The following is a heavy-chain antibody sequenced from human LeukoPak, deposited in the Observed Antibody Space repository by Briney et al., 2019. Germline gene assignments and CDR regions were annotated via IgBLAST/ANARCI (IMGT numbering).Heavy chain of an antibody. D-gene: IGHD3-10*01. V-gene: IGHV3-23*01. CDR2: ISDTGGRT. CDR1: GITLSNYG. J-gene: IGHJ4*02. Sequence: GGSLRLSCAVSGITLSNYGMTWVRQAPGKGLEWVAGISDTGGRTNYADSVKGRFTISRDNPKNTLYLQMNSLRAEDTAVYYCAARYGSGSYANFDYWGQGTLVTVSS. CDR3: AARYGSGSYANFDY.